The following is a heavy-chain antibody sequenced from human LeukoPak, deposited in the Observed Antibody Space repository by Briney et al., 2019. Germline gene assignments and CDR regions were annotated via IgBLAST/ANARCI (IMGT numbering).Heavy chain of an antibody. CDR3: AKVPYSDYGSGRPPFMDV. CDR1: GFTVSSNY. Sequence: GGSLRLSCAASGFTVSSNYMSWVRQAPGKGLEWVSVIYSGGSTYYADSVKGRFTISRDNSKNTLYMQMNSLRAEDTAIYYCAKVPYSDYGSGRPPFMDVWGQGTTVAVS. V-gene: IGHV3-53*01. CDR2: IYSGGST. D-gene: IGHD3-10*01. J-gene: IGHJ6*02.